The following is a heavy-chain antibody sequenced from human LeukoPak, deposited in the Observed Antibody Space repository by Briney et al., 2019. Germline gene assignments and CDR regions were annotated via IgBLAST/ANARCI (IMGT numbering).Heavy chain of an antibody. D-gene: IGHD3-10*01. CDR1: GGSISSVDYY. CDR3: ASGSGSYVYDGFDY. V-gene: IGHV4-30-4*01. Sequence: SQTLSLTCTVSGGSISSVDYYWSWIRQPPGKGLEWIGYIYYSGSTYYNPSLKSRVTISVDTSKNQFSLKLSSVTAADTAVYYCASGSGSYVYDGFDYWGQGTLVTVSS. CDR2: IYYSGST. J-gene: IGHJ4*02.